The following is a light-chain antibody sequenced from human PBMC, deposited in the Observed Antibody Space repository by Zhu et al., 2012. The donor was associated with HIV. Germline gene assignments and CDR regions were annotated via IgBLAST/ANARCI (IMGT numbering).Light chain of an antibody. CDR1: QSVSSSY. Sequence: EIVLTQSPGTLSLSPGEGATLSCRASQSVSSSYLAWYQQKPGQAPRLLIYGASSRATGIPDRFSGSGSGTDFTLTISRLEPEDFAVYYCQHEATFGGGTKVEIK. J-gene: IGKJ4*01. CDR2: GAS. CDR3: QHEAT. V-gene: IGKV3-20*01.